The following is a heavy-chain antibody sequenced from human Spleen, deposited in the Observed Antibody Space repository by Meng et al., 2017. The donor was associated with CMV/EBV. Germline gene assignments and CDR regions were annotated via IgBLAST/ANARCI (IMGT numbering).Heavy chain of an antibody. CDR2: INPNSGDR. Sequence: KVSCKASGYTFTGYYIHWVRQAPGQGLEWMGWINPNSGDRKCAQKFQGRVTMTRDTSITTAYMELSRVTSDDTAVYYCARDFRCGSTSCPHWYFDLWGRGTLVTVSS. CDR3: ARDFRCGSTSCPHWYFDL. D-gene: IGHD2-2*01. V-gene: IGHV1-2*02. J-gene: IGHJ2*01. CDR1: GYTFTGYY.